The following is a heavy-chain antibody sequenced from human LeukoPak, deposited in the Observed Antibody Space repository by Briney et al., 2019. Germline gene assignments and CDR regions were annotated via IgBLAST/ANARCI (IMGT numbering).Heavy chain of an antibody. Sequence: GGSLRLSCAASGFTFDDYAMHWVRQAPGKGLEWVSGISWNSGSIGYADSVKGRFTISRDNAKNSLYLQMNSLRPEDTALYYCAKDIGQGQQLGAFDYWGQGTLVTVSS. CDR1: GFTFDDYA. CDR3: AKDIGQGQQLGAFDY. J-gene: IGHJ4*02. D-gene: IGHD6-13*01. CDR2: ISWNSGSI. V-gene: IGHV3-9*01.